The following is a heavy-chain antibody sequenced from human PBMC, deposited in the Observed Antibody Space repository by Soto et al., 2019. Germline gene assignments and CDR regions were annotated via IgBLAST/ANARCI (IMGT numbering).Heavy chain of an antibody. CDR2: VSGGSGVT. J-gene: IGHJ4*02. CDR1: GFSFSTYG. CDR3: AKWNGYGDY. D-gene: IGHD1-1*01. V-gene: IGHV3-23*01. Sequence: EVQLLESGGGLVQPGGSVGLSCAVSGFSFSTYGVTWVRQAPGKGLEWVSGVSGGSGVTHYADSVKGRFTITGDNSKNTVDLHMNSLRVEDTAVYYCAKWNGYGDYWGKGTLVTVSS.